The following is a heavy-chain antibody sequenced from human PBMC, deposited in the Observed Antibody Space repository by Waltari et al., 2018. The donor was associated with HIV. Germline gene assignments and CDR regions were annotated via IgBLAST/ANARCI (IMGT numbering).Heavy chain of an antibody. D-gene: IGHD3-16*01. CDR3: ARDPGGADAFDF. CDR1: GFPFTSYW. V-gene: IGHV3-7*01. CDR2: IKQDGSEK. Sequence: EVQLVESGGGLVQPGGSLRLCCAASGFPFTSYWMSWVRQAPGKGLEWVANIKQDGSEKYYVDSVKGRFNISRDNAKNSLYLQMNSLRDEDTAVYYCARDPGGADAFDFWGQGTMVTVSS. J-gene: IGHJ3*01.